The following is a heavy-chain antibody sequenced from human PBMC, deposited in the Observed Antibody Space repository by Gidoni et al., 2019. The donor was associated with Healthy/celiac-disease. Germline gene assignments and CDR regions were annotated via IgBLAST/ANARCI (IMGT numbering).Heavy chain of an antibody. CDR3: ARDIRYAVRGVHDWGEFDY. V-gene: IGHV4-30-4*01. CDR2: IYYSGST. J-gene: IGHJ4*02. CDR1: GGSISSGDYY. Sequence: QVQLQESGPGLVKPSQTLSLTCTVSGGSISSGDYYWSWIRQPPGKGLEWIGYIYYSGSTYYNPSLKSRVTISVDTSKNQFSLKLSSVTAADTAVYYCARDIRYAVRGVHDWGEFDYWGQGTLVTVSS. D-gene: IGHD3-10*01.